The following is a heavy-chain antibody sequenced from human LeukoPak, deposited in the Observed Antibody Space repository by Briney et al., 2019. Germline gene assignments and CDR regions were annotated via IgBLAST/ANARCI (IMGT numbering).Heavy chain of an antibody. CDR1: GGSISSYY. CDR3: ARRLPVAGTDDAFDI. V-gene: IGHV4-4*07. J-gene: IGHJ3*02. Sequence: KPSETLSLTCTVSGGSISSYYWSWIRQPAGKGREWIGRIYTSGSTNYNPSLKSRVTMSVDTSKNQFSLKLSSVTAADTAVYYCARRLPVAGTDDAFDIWGQGTMVTVSS. D-gene: IGHD6-19*01. CDR2: IYTSGST.